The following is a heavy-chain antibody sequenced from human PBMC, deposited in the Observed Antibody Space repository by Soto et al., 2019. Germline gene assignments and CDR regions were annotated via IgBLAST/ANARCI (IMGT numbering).Heavy chain of an antibody. CDR2: INMDGSST. V-gene: IGHV3-74*01. CDR1: GFTFSNDW. Sequence: EVQLVESGGGLVQPGGSLRLSCAASGFTFSNDWMHWVRQAAGKGLVWVSRINMDGSSTNYADSVKGRFTISRDNAKNTLYLQINSPRVDDTAIYFCARGPRGVYGNDYWGQGALVTVSS. CDR3: ARGPRGVYGNDY. D-gene: IGHD2-8*02. J-gene: IGHJ4*02.